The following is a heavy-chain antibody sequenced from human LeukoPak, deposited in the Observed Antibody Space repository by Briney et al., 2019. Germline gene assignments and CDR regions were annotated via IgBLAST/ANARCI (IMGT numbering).Heavy chain of an antibody. J-gene: IGHJ5*02. Sequence: SETLSLTCTVSGGSLSTYYWSWIRQPPGKGLEWMGYIYYSGSTNYSPSLKSRVTMSVDTSMNQFSLKLSSVTAADTAVYYCARASGGYYNNWFDPWGQGTLVTVSS. CDR2: IYYSGST. V-gene: IGHV4-59*01. CDR3: ARASGGYYNNWFDP. D-gene: IGHD3-22*01. CDR1: GGSLSTYY.